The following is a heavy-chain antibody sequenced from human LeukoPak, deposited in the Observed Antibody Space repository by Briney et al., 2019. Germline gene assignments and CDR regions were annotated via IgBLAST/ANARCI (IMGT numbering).Heavy chain of an antibody. Sequence: SETLSLTCTVSGASISTYYWSWIRQPPGKGLEWIGYMYYTGSTNYNPSLKSRVTTSVDTSKNQFSLKLNSVTAADTAVYYCARGGVYFDSWGQGTLVTVSS. CDR3: ARGGVYFDS. CDR1: GASISTYY. J-gene: IGHJ4*02. D-gene: IGHD3-16*01. CDR2: MYYTGST. V-gene: IGHV4-59*01.